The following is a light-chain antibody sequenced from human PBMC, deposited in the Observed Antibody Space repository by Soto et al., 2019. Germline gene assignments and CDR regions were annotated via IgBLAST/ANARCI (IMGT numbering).Light chain of an antibody. Sequence: EIVLTQSPATLSVSPGDRATLSCRASQSVSSDLAWFQQKPGQAPRFLIYDASTRATGIPAMFSGSGSETDFTLTISSLQSEDFAIYYCQQYNNWPLTFGGGTKVEIK. CDR2: DAS. V-gene: IGKV3-15*01. J-gene: IGKJ4*01. CDR1: QSVSSD. CDR3: QQYNNWPLT.